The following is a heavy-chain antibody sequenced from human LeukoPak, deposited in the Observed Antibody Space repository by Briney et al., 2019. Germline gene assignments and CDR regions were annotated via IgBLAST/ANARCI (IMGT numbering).Heavy chain of an antibody. Sequence: PSETLSLTCTVSGGSISSYYWSWVRQPAGEGLEWIGRIYNGGNTNYNPSLTSRVTMSVDTSKNQFSLTLSSVTAADAAVYYCARGGSSMVRGLRNAFDIWGQGTMVTVSS. CDR1: GGSISSYY. J-gene: IGHJ3*02. V-gene: IGHV4-4*07. CDR3: ARGGSSMVRGLRNAFDI. CDR2: IYNGGNT. D-gene: IGHD3-10*01.